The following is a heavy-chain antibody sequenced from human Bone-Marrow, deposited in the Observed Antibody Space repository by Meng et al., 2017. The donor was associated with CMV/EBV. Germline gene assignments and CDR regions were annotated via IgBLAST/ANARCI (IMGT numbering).Heavy chain of an antibody. D-gene: IGHD1-1*01. Sequence: GSLRLSCTVSGGSISSYYWSWIRQPPGKALEWIGYISDRGRTNYNPSLRSRVTMSVDTSKNHFSLTLSSLTAADTAMYHCARNLEMGWFDPWGQGTLVTVSS. CDR2: ISDRGRT. CDR1: GGSISSYY. CDR3: ARNLEMGWFDP. J-gene: IGHJ5*02. V-gene: IGHV4-59*01.